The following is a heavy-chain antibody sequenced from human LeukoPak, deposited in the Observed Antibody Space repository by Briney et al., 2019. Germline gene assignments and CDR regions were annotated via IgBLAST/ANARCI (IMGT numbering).Heavy chain of an antibody. J-gene: IGHJ4*02. CDR1: GFTVSSNY. D-gene: IGHD1-26*01. Sequence: GGSLRLSCAASGFTVSSNYMSWVRQAPGKGLEWVSSISGSSTYIYYADSVKGRFTISRDNAKKSLYLQMNSLRAEDTAVYYCARVRALTVADGHRPRELPGVFHYWGQGTLVTVSS. CDR2: ISGSSTYI. V-gene: IGHV3-21*01. CDR3: ARVRALTVADGHRPRELPGVFHY.